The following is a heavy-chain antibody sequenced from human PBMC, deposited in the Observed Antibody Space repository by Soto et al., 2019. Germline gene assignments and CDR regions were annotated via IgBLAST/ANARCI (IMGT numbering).Heavy chain of an antibody. V-gene: IGHV1-69*02. CDR3: ATEATGDYDPTRYFDY. D-gene: IGHD3-16*01. CDR1: GGTFSSYT. J-gene: IGHJ4*02. CDR2: IIPILGIA. Sequence: QVQLVQSGAEVKKPGSSVKVSCKASGGTFSSYTISWVRQAPGQGLEWMGRIIPILGIANYAQKFQGRVTITADKSTSTAYMELSSLRSEDTAVYYCATEATGDYDPTRYFDYWGQGTLVTVSS.